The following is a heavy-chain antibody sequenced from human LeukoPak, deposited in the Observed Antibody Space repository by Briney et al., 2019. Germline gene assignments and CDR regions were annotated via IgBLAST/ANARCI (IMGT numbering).Heavy chain of an antibody. CDR1: GYNFTTYW. D-gene: IGHD4-17*01. CDR3: ARHGATVNTDYMDV. J-gene: IGHJ6*03. Sequence: PGESLKISCKGSGYNFTTYWIDWVRQMPGKGLEWMGFIYPGDSDTRYSPSFQGQVTISADKSISTAYLQWSSLKASDTAMYYCARHGATVNTDYMDVWGKGTTVTVSS. CDR2: IYPGDSDT. V-gene: IGHV5-51*01.